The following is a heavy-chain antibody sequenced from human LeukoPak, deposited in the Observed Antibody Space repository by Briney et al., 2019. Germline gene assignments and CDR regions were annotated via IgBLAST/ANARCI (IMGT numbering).Heavy chain of an antibody. CDR1: GFTFSSYS. CDR3: ARGCGRWEPSYNWFDP. Sequence: PGGSLRLSCAASGFTFSSYSMNWVRQAPGKGLEWVSSISTSSSYIYYADSVRGRFTISRDNAKNSLYLQMNSLRAEDTAVYYCARGCGRWEPSYNWFDPWGQGTLVTVSS. CDR2: ISTSSSYI. J-gene: IGHJ5*02. D-gene: IGHD1-26*01. V-gene: IGHV3-21*01.